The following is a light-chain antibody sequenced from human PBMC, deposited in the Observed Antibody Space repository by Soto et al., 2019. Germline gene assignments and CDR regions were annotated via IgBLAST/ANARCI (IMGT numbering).Light chain of an antibody. V-gene: IGLV2-14*01. J-gene: IGLJ1*01. CDR2: DVN. Sequence: QSALTQPASVSGSPGQSITISCTGTSSDVGGYNYVSWYQQHPGKAPKLIIYDVNNRPSGVSNRFSGSKSGNTASLTISGLQAEDVSDYYCASYRGSITPYVFGTGTNVTVL. CDR1: SSDVGGYNY. CDR3: ASYRGSITPYV.